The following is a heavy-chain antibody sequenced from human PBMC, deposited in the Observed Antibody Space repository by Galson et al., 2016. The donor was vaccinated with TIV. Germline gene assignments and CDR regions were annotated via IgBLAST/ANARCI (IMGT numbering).Heavy chain of an antibody. CDR2: IVPLFRTT. CDR3: AKDRNTALDTYYYYYGMDV. Sequence: SVKVSCKASGGSFSTHTFNWVRQAPGQGLEWTGGIVPLFRTTNYAQKFQGRVTFTADESSSTAYMEVSRLTSDDTAVYYCAKDRNTALDTYYYYYGMDVWGQGTTVTVSS. CDR1: GGSFSTHT. D-gene: IGHD5-18*01. J-gene: IGHJ6*02. V-gene: IGHV1-69*13.